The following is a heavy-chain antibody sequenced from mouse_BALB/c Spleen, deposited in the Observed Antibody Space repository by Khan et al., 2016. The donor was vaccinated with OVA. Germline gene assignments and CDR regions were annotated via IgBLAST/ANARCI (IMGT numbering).Heavy chain of an antibody. CDR2: ISYSDNT. J-gene: IGHJ2*01. CDR3: ARVYGGDFDY. Sequence: EVQLVETGPGLVKPSQSLSLTCTVTGYSITSDYAWNWIRQFPGNILEWMGFISYSDNTNYNPSLKSRISITRDTSKNQFFLQLNSVTTEDTATYYCARVYGGDFDYWGQGTILTVSS. V-gene: IGHV3-2*02. CDR1: GYSITSDYA. D-gene: IGHD1-1*01.